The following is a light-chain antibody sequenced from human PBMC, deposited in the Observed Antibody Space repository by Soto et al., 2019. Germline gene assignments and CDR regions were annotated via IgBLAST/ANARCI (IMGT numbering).Light chain of an antibody. CDR3: AAWDDSLSGSYVI. V-gene: IGLV1-47*01. CDR1: SSNIGRNY. CDR2: RNT. Sequence: QSVLTQPPSASGTPGQRVTISCSGSSSNIGRNYVYWYQQLPGTAPKLLIYRNTQRPSGVPDRFSGSKSGTSASLAISGVRSEDEADYYCAAWDDSLSGSYVIFGGGTQLTVL. J-gene: IGLJ2*01.